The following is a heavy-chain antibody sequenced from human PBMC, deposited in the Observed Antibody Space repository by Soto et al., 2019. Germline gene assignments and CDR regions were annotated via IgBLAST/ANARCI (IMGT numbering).Heavy chain of an antibody. J-gene: IGHJ6*02. D-gene: IGHD5-18*01. V-gene: IGHV1-69*13. CDR1: GGTFSSYA. CDR2: IIPIFGTA. CDR3: ARGQTRGDTAMAVRAEGMDV. Sequence: ASVKVSCKASGGTFSSYAISWVRQAPGQGXEWMGGIIPIFGTANYAQKFQGRVTITADESTSTAYMELSSLRSEDTAVYYCARGQTRGDTAMAVRAEGMDVWGQGTTVTVSS.